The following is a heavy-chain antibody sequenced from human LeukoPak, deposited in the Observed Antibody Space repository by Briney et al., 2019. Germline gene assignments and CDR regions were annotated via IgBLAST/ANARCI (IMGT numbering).Heavy chain of an antibody. CDR1: GFTFSTFA. CDR2: IGNTET. D-gene: IGHD7-27*01. J-gene: IGHJ4*02. Sequence: GGSLRLSCVASGFTFSTFAMSWVRQAPGKGLEWVSSIGNTETYYADSVKGRFTISRDNSKNTIYLHMNNLRAKDTARYYCAKDGQAFNSNWDYFDSWGQGTLVTVSS. CDR3: AKDGQAFNSNWDYFDS. V-gene: IGHV3-23*01.